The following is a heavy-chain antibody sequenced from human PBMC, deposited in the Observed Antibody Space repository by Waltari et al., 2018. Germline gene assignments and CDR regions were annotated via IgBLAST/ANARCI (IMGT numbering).Heavy chain of an antibody. J-gene: IGHJ4*02. Sequence: QVQLVQSGAEVKKPGASVKVSCKASGYTFTSYAMHWVRQAPGQRLEWMGWINAGNGNTKYSQKFQGRVTITRDTSASTAYMELSSLRTEDTAVYYCAREMVQGGMEYWGQGTLVTVSS. CDR2: INAGNGNT. CDR3: AREMVQGGMEY. D-gene: IGHD3-10*01. V-gene: IGHV1-3*01. CDR1: GYTFTSYA.